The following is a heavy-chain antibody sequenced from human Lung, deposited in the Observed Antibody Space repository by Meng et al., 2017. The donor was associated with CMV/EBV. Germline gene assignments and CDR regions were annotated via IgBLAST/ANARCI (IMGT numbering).Heavy chain of an antibody. CDR3: AKVRLRFNWNLDY. V-gene: IGHV3-30*02. D-gene: IGHD1-20*01. J-gene: IGHJ4*02. CDR1: DFTFSNSG. CDR2: IRYDGSNK. Sequence: QVQLVESGXGVVLPGGSLRRSCAASDFTFSNSGMPWVRQAPGKGLEWVAFIRYDGSNKYYADSVKGRFTISRDNSRNTLYLQMNSLRTEDTAVYYCAKVRLRFNWNLDYWGQGTLVTVSS.